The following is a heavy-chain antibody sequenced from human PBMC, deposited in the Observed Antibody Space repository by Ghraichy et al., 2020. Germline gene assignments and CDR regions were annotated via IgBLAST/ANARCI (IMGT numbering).Heavy chain of an antibody. Sequence: GGSLRLSCAASGFTFRSYSMNWVRQAPGKGLEWVSYISSSSRAIYYADSVKGRFTISRDNAKNSLYLQMNSLRDEDTAVYYCASGYSSSSDWYFDLWGRGTLVTVSS. CDR3: ASGYSSSSDWYFDL. J-gene: IGHJ2*01. D-gene: IGHD6-6*01. CDR1: GFTFRSYS. V-gene: IGHV3-48*02. CDR2: ISSSSRAI.